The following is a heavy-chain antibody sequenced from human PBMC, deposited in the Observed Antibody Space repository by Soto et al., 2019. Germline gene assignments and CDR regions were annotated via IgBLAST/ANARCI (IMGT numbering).Heavy chain of an antibody. Sequence: SGPTLVNPTQTLTLTCTFSGFSLSTSGMCVSWIRQPPGKALEWLALIDWDDDKYYSTSLKTRLTISKDTSKNQVVLTMTNMEPVDTATYYCARIRWGRGGIPAAPFDYWGQGTLVTVSS. V-gene: IGHV2-70*01. J-gene: IGHJ4*02. CDR1: GFSLSTSGMC. CDR3: ARIRWGRGGIPAAPFDY. CDR2: IDWDDDK. D-gene: IGHD2-2*01.